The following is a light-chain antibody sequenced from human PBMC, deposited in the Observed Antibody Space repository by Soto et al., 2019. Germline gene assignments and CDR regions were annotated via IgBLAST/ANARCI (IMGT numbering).Light chain of an antibody. J-gene: IGKJ2*01. V-gene: IGKV1-5*03. CDR3: QQYNRYST. Sequence: DIQMTQSPSTLSASVGDRVTITCRASQTINSWLAWYQQKPGKAPKLLISKASSLQGGVPSRFSGRGSGTEFTLTISSLQPDDFATYFCQQYNRYSTFGQGTTVEI. CDR1: QTINSW. CDR2: KAS.